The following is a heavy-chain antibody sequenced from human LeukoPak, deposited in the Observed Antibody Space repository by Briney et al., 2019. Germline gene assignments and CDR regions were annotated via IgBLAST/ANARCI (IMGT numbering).Heavy chain of an antibody. J-gene: IGHJ4*02. Sequence: QSGGSLRLSCAASGFTFSSYWMSWVRHAPGKGLEWVANIKHDGSDKYYVDSVKGRFTISRDNARNSLYLQMNSLRGEDTAVYYCARDLGYGDYSEWGQGTLVTVSS. CDR2: IKHDGSDK. CDR3: ARDLGYGDYSE. CDR1: GFTFSSYW. D-gene: IGHD4-17*01. V-gene: IGHV3-7*01.